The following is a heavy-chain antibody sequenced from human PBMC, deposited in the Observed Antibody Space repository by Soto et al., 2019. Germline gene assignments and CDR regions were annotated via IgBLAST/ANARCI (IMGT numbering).Heavy chain of an antibody. D-gene: IGHD6-6*01. Sequence: PGGSLRLSCVASGFSFMSYAMSWVRQAPGKGLESVSAISGSGGDTYYADSVKGRFTISRDNSKNTVYLHMDSVRADDTAVYFCAKESSNSAAIYYYFYGMDVWGQGTTVTVS. CDR3: AKESSNSAAIYYYFYGMDV. CDR1: GFSFMSYA. J-gene: IGHJ6*02. V-gene: IGHV3-23*01. CDR2: ISGSGGDT.